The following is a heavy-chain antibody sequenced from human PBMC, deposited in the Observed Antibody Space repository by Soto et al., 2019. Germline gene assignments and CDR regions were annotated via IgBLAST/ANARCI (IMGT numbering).Heavy chain of an antibody. V-gene: IGHV3-23*01. CDR3: AKGYCSGGSCYGGNYYYYMDV. D-gene: IGHD2-15*01. Sequence: QPGGSLRLSCAASGFTFSSYAMSWVRQAPGKGLEWVSAISGSGGSTYYAGSVKGRFTISRDNSKNTLYLQMNSLRAEDTAVYYCAKGYCSGGSCYGGNYYYYMDVWGKGTTVTVS. CDR1: GFTFSSYA. J-gene: IGHJ6*03. CDR2: ISGSGGST.